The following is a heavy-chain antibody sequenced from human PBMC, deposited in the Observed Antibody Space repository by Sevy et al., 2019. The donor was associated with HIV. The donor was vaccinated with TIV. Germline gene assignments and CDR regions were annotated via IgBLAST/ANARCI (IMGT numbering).Heavy chain of an antibody. CDR1: GDSISSYY. Sequence: SETLSLTCTVSGDSISSYYWSWIWQPPGKGLEWIGYFYYSGITNYNPSVKSRVTISVDTSRNQISLKLSSVTAADTAVYYCARGIVAYYFDYWGQGTLVTVSS. D-gene: IGHD5-12*01. J-gene: IGHJ4*02. CDR3: ARGIVAYYFDY. V-gene: IGHV4-59*01. CDR2: FYYSGIT.